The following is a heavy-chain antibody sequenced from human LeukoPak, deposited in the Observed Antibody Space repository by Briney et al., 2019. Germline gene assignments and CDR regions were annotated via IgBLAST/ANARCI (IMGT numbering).Heavy chain of an antibody. CDR2: FYYGGSTSYIPPL. CDR1: GDSMRGYY. J-gene: IGHJ4*02. D-gene: IGHD3-22*01. Sequence: SETLSLTCTVSVSGDSMRGYYWSWIRQPPGKGLEWIGCFYYGGSTSYIPPLNYNPSLKSRLSISLDTSKNQFSLHLTSVTAADTAVYYCARGSAYYYDTSGPRFYYDYWGQGILVAISS. CDR3: ARGSAYYYDTSGPRFYYDY. V-gene: IGHV4-59*01.